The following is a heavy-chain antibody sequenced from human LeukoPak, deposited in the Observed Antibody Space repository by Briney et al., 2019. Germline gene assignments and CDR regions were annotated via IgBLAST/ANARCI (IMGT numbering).Heavy chain of an antibody. D-gene: IGHD6-13*01. Sequence: ASVKVSCKASGYTFTSYGIRWVRQAPGQGLEWMGWISAYNGNTNYAQKLQGRVTMTTDTSTSTVYMELRSLRSDDTAVYYCARRAEQLANYFDYWGQGTLVTVSS. J-gene: IGHJ4*02. CDR2: ISAYNGNT. V-gene: IGHV1-18*01. CDR1: GYTFTSYG. CDR3: ARRAEQLANYFDY.